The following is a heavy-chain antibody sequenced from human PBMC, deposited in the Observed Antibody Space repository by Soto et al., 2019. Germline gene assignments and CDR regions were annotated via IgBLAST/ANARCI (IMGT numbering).Heavy chain of an antibody. V-gene: IGHV4-34*01. Sequence: SETLSLTCAVYGGSFSGYYLRWIRQPPGKGLEWIGEINHSGSTNYNPSLKSRVTISVDTSKNQFSLKLSSVTAADTAVYYCGRRIDVDFMCYFDYWGQGTLVTVSS. CDR1: GGSFSGYY. CDR3: GRRIDVDFMCYFDY. J-gene: IGHJ4*02. CDR2: INHSGST. D-gene: IGHD3-3*01.